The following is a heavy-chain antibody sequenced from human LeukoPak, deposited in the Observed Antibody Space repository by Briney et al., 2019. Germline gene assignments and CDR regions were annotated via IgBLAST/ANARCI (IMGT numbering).Heavy chain of an antibody. Sequence: PGGSLRLSCAASGFTFSIYWMSWVRQAPGKGLEWVANIKQDGSEKSYVDSVKGRFTISRDNAKNSLYLQMNSLRAEDTAVYYCAELGITMIGGVWGKGTTVTISS. J-gene: IGHJ6*04. CDR2: IKQDGSEK. V-gene: IGHV3-7*01. D-gene: IGHD3-10*02. CDR3: AELGITMIGGV. CDR1: GFTFSIYW.